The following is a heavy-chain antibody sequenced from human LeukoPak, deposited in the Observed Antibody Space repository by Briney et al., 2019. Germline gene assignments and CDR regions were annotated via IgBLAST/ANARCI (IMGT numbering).Heavy chain of an antibody. J-gene: IGHJ4*02. V-gene: IGHV3-7*01. CDR2: INQDGSEG. CDR1: GFTFSTSW. D-gene: IGHD1-26*01. CDR3: ARDPDEWEIPPNH. Sequence: PGGSLRLSCAASGFTFSTSWMTWVRQAPGKGLERVANINQDGSEGKYADSVKGRFTIFRDNTRNSVYLQMNRLRVDDTAVYYCARDPDEWEIPPNHWGQGTLVSVSS.